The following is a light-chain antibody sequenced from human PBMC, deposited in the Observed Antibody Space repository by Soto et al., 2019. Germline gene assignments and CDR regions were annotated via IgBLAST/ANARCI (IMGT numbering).Light chain of an antibody. Sequence: QSVLTQPPSVSGAPGQRVTISCTGSSSNIGAVYDVHWYQQLPGTAPKLLIYGNSNRPSGVPDRFSGSKSGTSASLAITGLQAEDAADYACQSYDSSLSAPVVFGGGTKLTVL. CDR3: QSYDSSLSAPVV. CDR2: GNS. CDR1: SSNIGAVYD. V-gene: IGLV1-40*01. J-gene: IGLJ2*01.